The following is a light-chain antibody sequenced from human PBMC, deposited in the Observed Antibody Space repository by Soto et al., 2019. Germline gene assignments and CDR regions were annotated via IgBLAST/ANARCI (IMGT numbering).Light chain of an antibody. CDR2: GAS. CDR1: QDIKNN. V-gene: IGKV1-33*01. J-gene: IGKJ4*01. CDR3: QQYDSLARCT. Sequence: DNQMTQSPSSLSASVGDRVTITCQASQDIKNNLNWYQQKPGKAPKLLIYGASNLETGVPSRFSGGGSGTDFTFTITSLQPDDFATYNCQQYDSLARCTFGGGTKMEI.